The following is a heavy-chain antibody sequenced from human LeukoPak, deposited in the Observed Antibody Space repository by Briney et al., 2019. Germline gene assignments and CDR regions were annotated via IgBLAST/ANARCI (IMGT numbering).Heavy chain of an antibody. CDR2: FDPEDGET. Sequence: ASVKVSCKVSGYTLTELSMHWVRQAPGKGLEWMGGFDPEDGETIYAQKFQGRVTMTEDTSTDTAYMELSSLRSEDTAVYYCATAPYYDFWSGPTGWYFDLWGRGTLVTVSS. D-gene: IGHD3-3*01. CDR1: GYTLTELS. CDR3: ATAPYYDFWSGPTGWYFDL. J-gene: IGHJ2*01. V-gene: IGHV1-24*01.